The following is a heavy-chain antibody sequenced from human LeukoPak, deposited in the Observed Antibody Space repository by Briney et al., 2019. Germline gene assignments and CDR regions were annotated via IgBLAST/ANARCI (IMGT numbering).Heavy chain of an antibody. D-gene: IGHD3-22*01. CDR1: GFTFSSYS. J-gene: IGHJ5*02. CDR2: ISSSSSYI. CDR3: AGDGNYYDSSGYLKFDP. Sequence: GGSLRLSCAASGFTFSSYSMNWVRQAPGKGLEWVSSISSSSSYIYYADSVKGRFTISRDNAKNSLYLQMNSLRAEDTAVYYCAGDGNYYDSSGYLKFDPWGQGTLVTVSS. V-gene: IGHV3-21*01.